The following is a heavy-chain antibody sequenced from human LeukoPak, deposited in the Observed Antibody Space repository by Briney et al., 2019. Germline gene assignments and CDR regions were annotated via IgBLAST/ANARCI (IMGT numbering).Heavy chain of an antibody. J-gene: IGHJ6*02. D-gene: IGHD3-22*01. Sequence: ASVKVSCKASGYTFTSYAMHWVRQAPGQRLEWMGWINAGNGNTKYSQKFQGRVTITRDTSASTAYMELSSLRSEDTAVYYCARVGYYDSSGYPLYYYYGMDVWGQGTTVTVSS. CDR3: ARVGYYDSSGYPLYYYYGMDV. V-gene: IGHV1-3*01. CDR2: INAGNGNT. CDR1: GYTFTSYA.